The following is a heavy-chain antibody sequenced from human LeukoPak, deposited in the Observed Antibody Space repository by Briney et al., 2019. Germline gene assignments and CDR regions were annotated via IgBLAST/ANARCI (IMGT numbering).Heavy chain of an antibody. J-gene: IGHJ6*02. CDR3: ARENGNYVRGPYGMDV. D-gene: IGHD3-10*02. CDR2: IYYSGST. CDR1: GGSISSGGYY. Sequence: KPPETLSLTCTVSGGSISSGGYYWSWIRQHPGKGLEWIGYIYYSGSTYYNPSLKSRVTISVDTSKNQFSLKLSSVTAADTAVYYCARENGNYVRGPYGMDVWGQGTTVTVSS. V-gene: IGHV4-31*03.